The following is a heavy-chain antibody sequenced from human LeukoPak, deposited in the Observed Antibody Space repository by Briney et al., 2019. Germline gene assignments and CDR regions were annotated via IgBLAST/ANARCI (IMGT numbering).Heavy chain of an antibody. D-gene: IGHD6-19*01. CDR3: ARSRYSSGWYAGAGDFQH. CDR1: GGSISSSSYY. V-gene: IGHV4-39*07. CDR2: IYHSGST. J-gene: IGHJ1*01. Sequence: SETLSLTCTVSGGSISSSSYYWGWIRQPPGKGLEWIGSIYHSGSTYYNPSLKSRVTISVDTSKNQFSLKLSSVTAADTAVYYCARSRYSSGWYAGAGDFQHWGQGTLVTVSS.